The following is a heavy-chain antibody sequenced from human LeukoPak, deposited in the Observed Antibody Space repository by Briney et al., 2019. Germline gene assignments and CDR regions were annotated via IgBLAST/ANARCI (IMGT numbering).Heavy chain of an antibody. V-gene: IGHV4-61*02. CDR3: ARDGGYDYWGFDY. CDR1: GGSISSGSYY. CDR2: IYTSGST. J-gene: IGHJ4*02. Sequence: TLSLTCTVSGGSISSGSYYWSWIRQPAGKGLEWIGRIYTSGSTNYNPSLKSRVTISVDTSKNQFSLKLSSVTAADTAVYYCARDGGYDYWGFDYWGQGTLVTVSS. D-gene: IGHD5-12*01.